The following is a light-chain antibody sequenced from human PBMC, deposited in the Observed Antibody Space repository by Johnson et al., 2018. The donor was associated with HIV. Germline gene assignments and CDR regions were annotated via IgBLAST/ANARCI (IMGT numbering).Light chain of an antibody. V-gene: IGLV1-51*01. Sequence: QSVLTQPPSVSAAPGQKVTISCSGSSSNIGNNYVSWYQQVPGTAPKLLIYDNNKRPSGIPDRFSGSKSGTSVTLGITGLQTGDEADYYCGTWDSSLSKVFGTGTKVTVL. CDR3: GTWDSSLSKV. CDR1: SSNIGNNY. CDR2: DNN. J-gene: IGLJ1*01.